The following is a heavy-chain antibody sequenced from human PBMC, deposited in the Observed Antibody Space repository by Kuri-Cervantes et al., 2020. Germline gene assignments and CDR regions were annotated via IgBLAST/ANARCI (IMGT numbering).Heavy chain of an antibody. CDR2: MYPGDSET. J-gene: IGHJ3*02. Sequence: GGSLRLSCNGSGYRFTNYWFGWVRQMPGKGLEWMGIMYPGDSETRYSPSCQGQVTISAHKSISPAYLQWSSLKPSDTAMNYCARAPPNFGHYGGDCYSDAFDIWGQGTMVTVSS. CDR3: ARAPPNFGHYGGDCYSDAFDI. D-gene: IGHD2-21*01. V-gene: IGHV5-51*01. CDR1: GYRFTNYW.